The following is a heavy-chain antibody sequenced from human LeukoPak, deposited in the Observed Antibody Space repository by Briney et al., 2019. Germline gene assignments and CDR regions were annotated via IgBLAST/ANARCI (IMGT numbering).Heavy chain of an antibody. CDR3: ASPNELVY. CDR2: IIPIFGTA. J-gene: IGHJ4*02. CDR1: GGTFSSYA. D-gene: IGHD2-8*02. Sequence: GASVKASCKASGGTFSSYAISWVRQAPGQGLEWMGGIIPIFGTANYAQKFQGRVTITTDESTSTAYMELSSLRSEDTAVYYCASPNELVYWGQGTLVTVSS. V-gene: IGHV1-69*05.